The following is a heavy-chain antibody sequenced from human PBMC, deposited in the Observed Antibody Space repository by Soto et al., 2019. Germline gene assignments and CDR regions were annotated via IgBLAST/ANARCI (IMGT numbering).Heavy chain of an antibody. V-gene: IGHV1-69*02. J-gene: IGHJ4*02. D-gene: IGHD3-16*01. CDR2: IIPILGIA. CDR1: GGTFSSYT. CDR3: ARGGMAPFDY. Sequence: QVQLLQYGAEVKQPGSSVKVSCKASGGTFSSYTISWVQQAPGQGLEWMGRIIPILGIANYAQKVQGRVTITADKSTSTAYMEMSSRRSEDTAVYYCARGGMAPFDYCGQGTRITVSS.